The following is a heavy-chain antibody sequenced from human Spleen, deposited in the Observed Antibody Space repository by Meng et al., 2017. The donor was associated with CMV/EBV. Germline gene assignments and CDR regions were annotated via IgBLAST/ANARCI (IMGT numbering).Heavy chain of an antibody. CDR1: GGSISSGDYY. D-gene: IGHD7-27*01. CDR2: IYYSGST. CDR3: ARTRPPGDWQYYFDY. Sequence: GQLQELGPGLVNPSQNPSLTCTVSGGSISSGDYYWSWIRQPPGKGLEWIGYIYYSGSTYYNPSLKSRVTISVDTSKNQFSLKLSSVTAADTAVYYCARTRPPGDWQYYFDYWGQGTLVTVSS. J-gene: IGHJ4*02. V-gene: IGHV4-30-4*08.